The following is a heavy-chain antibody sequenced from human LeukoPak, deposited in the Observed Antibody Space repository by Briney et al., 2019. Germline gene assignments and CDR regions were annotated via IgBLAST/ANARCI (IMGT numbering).Heavy chain of an antibody. V-gene: IGHV4-31*03. J-gene: IGHJ4*02. CDR2: IYYSGTT. Sequence: SETLSLTCTVSGGSINSGGHYWSWIRQHPGKGLEWIGYIYYSGTTYYNPSLKSRVTISVDTSVNQFSLRLTSVTAADTAVYYCARDQDGYSRFDYWGQGTLVTVSS. CDR1: GGSINSGGHY. CDR3: ARDQDGYSRFDY. D-gene: IGHD5-24*01.